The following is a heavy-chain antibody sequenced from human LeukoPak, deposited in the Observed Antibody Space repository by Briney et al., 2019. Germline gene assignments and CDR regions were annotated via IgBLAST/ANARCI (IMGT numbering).Heavy chain of an antibody. J-gene: IGHJ3*02. Sequence: SETLSLTCTVSGGSISSYYWSWIRQPPGKGLEWIGYIYYSGSTNYNPSLKSQVTISVDTSKNQFSLKLSSVTAADTAVYYCARQSPSDAFDIWGQGTMVTVSS. CDR3: ARQSPSDAFDI. CDR1: GGSISSYY. V-gene: IGHV4-59*01. CDR2: IYYSGST.